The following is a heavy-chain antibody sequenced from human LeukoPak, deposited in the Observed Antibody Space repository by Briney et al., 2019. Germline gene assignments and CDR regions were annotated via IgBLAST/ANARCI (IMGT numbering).Heavy chain of an antibody. V-gene: IGHV3-30*19. D-gene: IGHD3-22*01. Sequence: GGSLSLSCAASGLTFSSYWMHWVRQAPGKGLEWVAVISYDGSNKYYADSVKGRFTISRDNSKNTLYLQMNSLRAEDTAVYYCARDQSGRYYDSSGYYYVFDYWGQGTLVTVSS. J-gene: IGHJ4*02. CDR3: ARDQSGRYYDSSGYYYVFDY. CDR1: GLTFSSYW. CDR2: ISYDGSNK.